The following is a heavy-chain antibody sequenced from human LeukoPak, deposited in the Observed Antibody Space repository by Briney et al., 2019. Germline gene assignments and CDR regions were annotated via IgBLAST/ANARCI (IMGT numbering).Heavy chain of an antibody. Sequence: GESPKISCKGSGYSFTSYWIGWVRQAPGQGLEWMGWISAYNGNTNYAQKLQGRVTMTTDTSTSTAYMELRSLRSDDTAVYYCAREDTAMESDYWGQGTLVTVSS. V-gene: IGHV1-18*04. D-gene: IGHD5-18*01. CDR2: ISAYNGNT. CDR1: GYSFTSYW. CDR3: AREDTAMESDY. J-gene: IGHJ4*02.